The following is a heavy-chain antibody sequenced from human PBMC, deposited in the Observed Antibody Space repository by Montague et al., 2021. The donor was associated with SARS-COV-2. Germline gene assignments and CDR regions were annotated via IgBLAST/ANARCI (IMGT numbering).Heavy chain of an antibody. V-gene: IGHV4-4*07. CDR3: ARGDHPTTASWYFFDS. CDR1: GGSINYYY. J-gene: IGHJ4*02. Sequence: SETLSLTCTVSGGSINYYYWHWPRQSAGKGLEWIGRIYSSGNTNSNPSHESRVIMSVDSSQNQFSLKLNSVTAADTAVYYCARGDHPTTASWYFFDSWGQGALVTVSS. CDR2: IYSSGNT. D-gene: IGHD6-13*01.